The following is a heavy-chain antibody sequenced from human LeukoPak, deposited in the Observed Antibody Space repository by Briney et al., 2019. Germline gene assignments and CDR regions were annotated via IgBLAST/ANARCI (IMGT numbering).Heavy chain of an antibody. J-gene: IGHJ6*03. CDR3: ARGIPRYCSGGSCYSGDYYYYYYMDV. CDR1: GGSFSCYY. V-gene: IGHV4-34*01. CDR2: INHSGST. D-gene: IGHD2-15*01. Sequence: SETLSLTCAVYGGSFSCYYWSWIRQPPGKGLEWIGEINHSGSTNYNPSLKSRVTISVDTSKNQFSLKLSSVTAADTAVYYCARGIPRYCSGGSCYSGDYYYYYYMDVWGKGTTVTVSS.